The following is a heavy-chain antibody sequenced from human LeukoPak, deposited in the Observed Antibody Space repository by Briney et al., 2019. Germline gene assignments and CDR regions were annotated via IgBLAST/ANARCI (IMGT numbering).Heavy chain of an antibody. CDR3: ARLGSAGGRLMTTVTTLDY. CDR2: ISAYNGNT. CDR1: GYTFTSYA. Sequence: ASVKVSCKASGYTFTSYAMHWVRQAPGQRLEWMGWISAYNGNTNYAQKLQGRVTMTTDTSTSTAYMELRSLRSDDTAVYYCARLGSAGGRLMTTVTTLDYWGQGTLVTVSS. J-gene: IGHJ4*02. V-gene: IGHV1-18*01. D-gene: IGHD4-11*01.